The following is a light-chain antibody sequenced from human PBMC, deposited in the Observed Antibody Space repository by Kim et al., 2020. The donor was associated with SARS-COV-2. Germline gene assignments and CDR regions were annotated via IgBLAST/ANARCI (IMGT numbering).Light chain of an antibody. Sequence: LTQPASVSGSPGQSITISCTGTSSDVGTFNYVSWYQQHPGKAPQVLIYDVTKRPSGISNRFSGSKSGSTASLTISGLQADDEADYYCTSYTRSATFVFGGGTQLTVL. J-gene: IGLJ3*02. CDR3: TSYTRSATFV. CDR1: SSDVGTFNY. V-gene: IGLV2-14*03. CDR2: DVT.